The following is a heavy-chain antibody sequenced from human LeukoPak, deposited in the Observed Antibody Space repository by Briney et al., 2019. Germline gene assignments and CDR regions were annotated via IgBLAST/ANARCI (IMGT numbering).Heavy chain of an antibody. D-gene: IGHD5-12*01. CDR1: GFTFSTYW. Sequence: PGGSLRLSCAASGFTFSTYWMHWVRQAPGKGLVWVSRINSDGSSTSYADSVEGRFTISRDNAKNTLYLQMNSLRAEDTAVYYCARADIVATISDYWGQGTLVTVSS. CDR3: ARADIVATISDY. CDR2: INSDGSST. V-gene: IGHV3-74*01. J-gene: IGHJ4*02.